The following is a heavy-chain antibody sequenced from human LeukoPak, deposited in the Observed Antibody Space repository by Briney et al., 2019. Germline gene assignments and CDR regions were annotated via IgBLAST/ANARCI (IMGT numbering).Heavy chain of an antibody. CDR3: ARDGDQVRGAEYYYYGMDV. V-gene: IGHV1-69*06. CDR2: IIPIFGTA. J-gene: IGHJ6*04. D-gene: IGHD3-10*01. Sequence: SVKVSCKASGGTFSSYAISWVRQAPGQGLEWMGGIIPIFGTANYAQKFQGRVTITADKSTSTAYMELCSLRSEDTAVYYCARDGDQVRGAEYYYYGMDVWGKGTTVTVSS. CDR1: GGTFSSYA.